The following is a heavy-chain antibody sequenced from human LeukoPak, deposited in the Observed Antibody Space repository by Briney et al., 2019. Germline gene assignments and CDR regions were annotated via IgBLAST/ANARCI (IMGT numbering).Heavy chain of an antibody. Sequence: GGSLRLSCAASGFTFSSYWMHWVRQAPGKGLVWVSRINSDGSSTSYADSVKGRLTISRDNAMNTLYLQMNSLRAEDTAVYYCARVGSGSYSLYYYGMDVWGQGTTVTVSS. J-gene: IGHJ6*02. CDR1: GFTFSSYW. D-gene: IGHD3-10*01. CDR3: ARVGSGSYSLYYYGMDV. CDR2: INSDGSST. V-gene: IGHV3-74*01.